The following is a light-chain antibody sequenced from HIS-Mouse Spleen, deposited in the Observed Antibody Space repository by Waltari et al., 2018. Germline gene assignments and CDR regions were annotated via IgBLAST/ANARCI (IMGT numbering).Light chain of an antibody. CDR2: DDS. V-gene: IGLV3-21*03. CDR3: QVWDSSSDHVV. CDR1: NLGSKS. Sequence: SFVLTQPPSVSLAPGRTARITCGGNNLGSKSDLWYQQKPGQAPVLVVYDDSDRPSGIPERFSGSNSGNTATLTISRVEAGDEADYYCQVWDSSSDHVVFGGGTKLTVL. J-gene: IGLJ2*01.